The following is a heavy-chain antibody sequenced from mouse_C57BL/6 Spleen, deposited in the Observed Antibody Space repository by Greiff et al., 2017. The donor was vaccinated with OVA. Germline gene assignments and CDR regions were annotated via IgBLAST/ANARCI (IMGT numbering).Heavy chain of an antibody. D-gene: IGHD1-1*01. V-gene: IGHV1-53*01. J-gene: IGHJ4*01. CDR3: AREGAYYYSSSYVYYYAMDY. CDR2: INPSNGGT. CDR1: GYTFTSYW. Sequence: QVQLQQPGTELVKPGASVKLSCKASGYTFTSYWMHWVKQRPGQGLEWIGNINPSNGGTNYNEKFKSKATLTVDKSSSTAYMQLSSLTSEDSAVYYCAREGAYYYSSSYVYYYAMDYWGQGTSVTVSS.